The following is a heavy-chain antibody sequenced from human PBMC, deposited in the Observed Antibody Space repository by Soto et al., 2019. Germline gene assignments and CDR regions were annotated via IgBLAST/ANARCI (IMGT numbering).Heavy chain of an antibody. D-gene: IGHD4-4*01. V-gene: IGHV4-34*01. Sequence: PSETLSLTCAVYGGSFSGYYWSWIRQPPGKGLEWIGEINHSGSTNYNPSLKSRVTISVDTSKNQFSLKLSSVTAADTAVYYCARGTRQNRDYSNYNPFDPWGQGTLVTVSS. CDR3: ARGTRQNRDYSNYNPFDP. J-gene: IGHJ5*02. CDR1: GGSFSGYY. CDR2: INHSGST.